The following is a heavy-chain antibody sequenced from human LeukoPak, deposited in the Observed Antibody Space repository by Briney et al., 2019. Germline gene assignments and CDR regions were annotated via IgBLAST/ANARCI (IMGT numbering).Heavy chain of an antibody. D-gene: IGHD3-22*01. Sequence: PGGSLRLSCAASGFTFSDYYMNWIRQAPGKGLEWVSYIYSSGSTIYYADSVKGRFTISRDNAKSSLYLQMNSLRAEDTAVYYCARDLSGGYGSGAFDIWGQGTMVTVSS. V-gene: IGHV3-11*04. CDR3: ARDLSGGYGSGAFDI. J-gene: IGHJ3*02. CDR1: GFTFSDYY. CDR2: IYSSGSTI.